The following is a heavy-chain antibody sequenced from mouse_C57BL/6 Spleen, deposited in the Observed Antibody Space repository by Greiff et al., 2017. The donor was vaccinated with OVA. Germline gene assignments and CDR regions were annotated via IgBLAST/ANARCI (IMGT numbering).Heavy chain of an antibody. CDR3: ARGNVWLMDY. D-gene: IGHD2-10*02. V-gene: IGHV1-50*01. J-gene: IGHJ4*01. CDR2: IDPSDSYT. CDR1: GYTFTSYW. Sequence: QVQLQQPGAELVKPGASVKLSCKASGYTFTSYWMQWVKQRPGQGLEWIGEIDPSDSYTNYNQKFKGKATLTVDTSSSTAYMQLSSLTSEDSAVYYCARGNVWLMDYWGQGTSVTVSS.